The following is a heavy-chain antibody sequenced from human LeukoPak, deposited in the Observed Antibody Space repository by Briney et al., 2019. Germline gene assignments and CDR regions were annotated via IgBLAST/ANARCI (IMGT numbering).Heavy chain of an antibody. Sequence: GGSLRLSCAASGFNVSSNYMSWVRQAPGKGLEWVSVIYSGGYTYYADSVKGRFTIARHDSKNTVNLQMNSLRAEDTAVYFCARGTVFRAFDLWGQGTMVSVSS. CDR2: IYSGGYT. CDR1: GFNVSSNY. D-gene: IGHD4-17*01. V-gene: IGHV3-53*04. J-gene: IGHJ3*01. CDR3: ARGTVFRAFDL.